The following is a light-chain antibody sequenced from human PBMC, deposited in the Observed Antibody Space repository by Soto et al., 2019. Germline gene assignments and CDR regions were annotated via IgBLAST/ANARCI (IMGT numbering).Light chain of an antibody. V-gene: IGKV3-20*01. Sequence: EIVLTQSPGTLSLSPGERATLSCRASQSVSNNYLAWYQQKPGQAPRLLIYGASNRATGIPDRFSGSGSGTDFTLTISRLEPDDFATYYCQQYNSYSRTFGQGTKVDIK. CDR3: QQYNSYSRT. CDR1: QSVSNNY. J-gene: IGKJ1*01. CDR2: GAS.